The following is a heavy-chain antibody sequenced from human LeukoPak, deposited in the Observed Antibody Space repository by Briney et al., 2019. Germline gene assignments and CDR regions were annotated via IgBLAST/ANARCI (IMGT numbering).Heavy chain of an antibody. Sequence: GGSLRLSCAASGFTFSAYSMNWVRQAPGKGLEWLSYISSSSTTINYADSVKGRFTVSRDNAMNSLYLEMNSLRAEDTAVYYCAASSSSWAPFEYWGQGTLVTVSS. D-gene: IGHD6-13*01. CDR3: AASSSSWAPFEY. J-gene: IGHJ4*02. CDR2: ISSSSTTI. CDR1: GFTFSAYS. V-gene: IGHV3-48*01.